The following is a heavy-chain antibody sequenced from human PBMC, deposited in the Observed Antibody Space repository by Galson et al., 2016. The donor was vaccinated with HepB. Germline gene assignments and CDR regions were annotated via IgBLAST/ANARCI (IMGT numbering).Heavy chain of an antibody. J-gene: IGHJ4*02. CDR2: ISENGGST. D-gene: IGHD2-2*01. Sequence: SLRLSCAASGFTFKSHSMSWVRQAPGKGLEWVSAISENGGSTHYADSVKGRLTISRDNSKNTRYLQMNSVRAEDTAVYYCARDQGYCSGITCLIYDYWGQGTLVTV. V-gene: IGHV3-23*01. CDR3: ARDQGYCSGITCLIYDY. CDR1: GFTFKSHS.